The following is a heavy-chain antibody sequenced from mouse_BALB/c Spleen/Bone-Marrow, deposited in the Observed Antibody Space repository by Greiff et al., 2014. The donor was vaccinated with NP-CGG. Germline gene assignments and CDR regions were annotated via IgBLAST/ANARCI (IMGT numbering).Heavy chain of an antibody. Sequence: EVKLQESGAELVKPGASVKLSCTASGFNIKDTYMHWVKQRPEQGLEWIGRIDPASGNTKFDPKSQGKATIASDTSSNTAYLQLSSLTSEDTAVYYCAAYYYVSSYGFAYWGQGTLVTVSA. CDR3: AAYYYVSSYGFAY. V-gene: IGHV14-3*02. D-gene: IGHD1-1*01. CDR1: GFNIKDTY. J-gene: IGHJ3*01. CDR2: IDPASGNT.